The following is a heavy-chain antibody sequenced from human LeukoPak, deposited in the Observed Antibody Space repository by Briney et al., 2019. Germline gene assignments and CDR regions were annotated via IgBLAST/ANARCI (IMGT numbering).Heavy chain of an antibody. CDR2: IHYSGGT. CDR1: TYSITSSNW. D-gene: IGHD6-13*01. J-gene: IGHJ4*02. CDR3: ARDLGAAAGIG. Sequence: PSDTLSLTCSVSTYSITSSNWWAWIRQTPGKGLEWIGYIHYSGGTYYNPSLKSRVTISVDTSKNQFSLKLSSVTAADTAVYYCARDLGAAAGIGWGQGTLVTVSS. V-gene: IGHV4-28*03.